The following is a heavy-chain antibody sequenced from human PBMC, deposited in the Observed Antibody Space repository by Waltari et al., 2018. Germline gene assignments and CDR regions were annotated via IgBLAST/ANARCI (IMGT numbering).Heavy chain of an antibody. J-gene: IGHJ4*02. CDR2: VEPKDGET. D-gene: IGHD1-1*01. V-gene: IGHV1-69-2*01. CDR3: ATPGWREGTGY. Sequence: EVQLVQSGAEVKKPGATVKISCKVSGYTFTDYYMHWVQQAPGKGLEWMGLVEPKDGETRYAEKGQGGVTITAETATETGYMELSSLRAEDTAVYYCATPGWREGTGYWGQGTLVTVSS. CDR1: GYTFTDYY.